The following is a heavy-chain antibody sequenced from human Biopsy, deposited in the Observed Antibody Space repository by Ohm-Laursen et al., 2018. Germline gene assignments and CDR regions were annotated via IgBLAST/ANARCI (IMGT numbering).Heavy chain of an antibody. CDR3: AKGGYCATTSCYMGVDY. J-gene: IGHJ4*02. CDR1: GFTFSDYA. V-gene: IGHV3-23*01. Sequence: SLRLSCSASGFTFSDYAMSWVRQAPGKGLEWVAGIYGDGFGTYYADSVKGRFSISRDNSKNTLFLQMNRLRAKDTAMYYCAKGGYCATTSCYMGVDYWGQGTLVTVSS. D-gene: IGHD2-2*02. CDR2: IYGDGFGT.